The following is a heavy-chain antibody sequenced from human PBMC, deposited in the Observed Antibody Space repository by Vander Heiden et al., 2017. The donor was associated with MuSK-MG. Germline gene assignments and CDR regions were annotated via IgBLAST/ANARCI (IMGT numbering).Heavy chain of an antibody. CDR1: GFSPSDYW. D-gene: IGHD2-21*01. CDR3: ARAVMLDY. V-gene: IGHV3-74*01. Sequence: EVQLVESGGGLVQPGGSLRLSCAASGFSPSDYWMHWVRQAPGKGLEWVARIDPEGGTANYADSVKGRFTISSDNANNILYLQMSSLRPDDTAVYFCARAVMLDYWGQGAPVTVSS. J-gene: IGHJ4*02. CDR2: IDPEGGTA.